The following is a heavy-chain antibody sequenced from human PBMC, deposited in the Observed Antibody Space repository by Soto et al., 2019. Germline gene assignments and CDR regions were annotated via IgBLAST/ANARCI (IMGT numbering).Heavy chain of an antibody. CDR2: IYYSGST. Sequence: SETLSLTCTFSGGSIRSSSYYWGWIRQPPGKGLEWIGYIYYSGSTYYNPSLRSRVTISVDTSKNQFSLKLTSVSAADTAVYYCAKVEVPESSSWHPFDPWGQGTLVTVSS. V-gene: IGHV4-39*07. CDR1: GGSIRSSSYY. J-gene: IGHJ5*02. D-gene: IGHD6-13*01. CDR3: AKVEVPESSSWHPFDP.